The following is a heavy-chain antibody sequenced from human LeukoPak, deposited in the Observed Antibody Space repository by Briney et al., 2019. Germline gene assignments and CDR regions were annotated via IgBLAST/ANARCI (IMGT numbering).Heavy chain of an antibody. V-gene: IGHV5-51*01. Sequence: PGESLNISCKGSGYSFTSYWIGWVRQMPGKGLEWMGIIYPGDSDTRYSPSFQGQVTISADKSISTAYLQWSSLKASDTAMYYCARSRRPFGEPFDYWGQGTLVTVSS. J-gene: IGHJ4*02. CDR3: ARSRRPFGEPFDY. D-gene: IGHD3-10*01. CDR2: IYPGDSDT. CDR1: GYSFTSYW.